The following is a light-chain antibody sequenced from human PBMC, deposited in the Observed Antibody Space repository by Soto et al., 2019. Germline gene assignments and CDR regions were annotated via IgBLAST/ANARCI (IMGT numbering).Light chain of an antibody. CDR1: QGISNY. CDR2: AAS. Sequence: DIQMTQSPSSLSASVGDRVTITCRASQGISNYLAWYQQKPGKVPKLLIYAASTLQSGVPSRFSGSVSGTDFTLTISSLQPEDVANYYCQKYNSALGTFGQGTKVEIK. CDR3: QKYNSALGT. V-gene: IGKV1-27*01. J-gene: IGKJ1*01.